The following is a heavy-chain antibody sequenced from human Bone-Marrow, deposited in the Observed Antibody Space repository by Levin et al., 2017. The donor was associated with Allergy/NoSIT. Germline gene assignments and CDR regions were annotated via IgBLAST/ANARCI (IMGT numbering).Heavy chain of an antibody. V-gene: IGHV3-33*01. J-gene: IGHJ4*02. Sequence: GGSLRLSCTTSGFTFSSSGMHWVRQAPGKGLEWVAVIWSDGTQKYYADSVKGRFTISRDNSKNTLYLQMNTLSAEDTAVYYCAREKDLHFDYWGQGTLVTVSA. CDR2: IWSDGTQK. CDR1: GFTFSSSG. CDR3: AREKDLHFDY.